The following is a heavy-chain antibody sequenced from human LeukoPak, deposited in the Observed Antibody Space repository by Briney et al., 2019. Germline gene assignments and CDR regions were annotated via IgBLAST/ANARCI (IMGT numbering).Heavy chain of an antibody. CDR2: ISGSGGST. D-gene: IGHD5-18*01. J-gene: IGHJ4*02. CDR3: AKGGTAMALFDY. Sequence: GGSLRLSCAASGFTFSSYAMNWVCQAPGKGLEWVSGISGSGGSTYYADSVKGRFTISRDNSKNTLYPQMNSLRAEDTAVYYCAKGGTAMALFDYWGQGTLVTVSS. CDR1: GFTFSSYA. V-gene: IGHV3-23*01.